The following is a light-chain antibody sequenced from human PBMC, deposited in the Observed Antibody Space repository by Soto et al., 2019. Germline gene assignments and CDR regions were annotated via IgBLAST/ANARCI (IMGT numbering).Light chain of an antibody. V-gene: IGLV2-14*01. Sequence: QSVLTQPASVSASPGQSVTISCAGTSSDVGGYNYVSWYQQRPGRAPKLMIYEVTYRPSGVSNRFSGSKSGNTASLTISGLQAEDEADYYCSSYTTSSTLVFGTGTKLT. CDR2: EVT. CDR1: SSDVGGYNY. CDR3: SSYTTSSTLV. J-gene: IGLJ1*01.